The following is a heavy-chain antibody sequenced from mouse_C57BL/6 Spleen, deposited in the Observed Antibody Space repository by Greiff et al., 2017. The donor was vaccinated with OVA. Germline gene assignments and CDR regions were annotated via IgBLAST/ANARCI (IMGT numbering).Heavy chain of an antibody. V-gene: IGHV1-58*01. CDR2: IYIGNGYT. D-gene: IGHD3-2*02. Sequence: EVQLQQSGAELVRPGSSVKMSCKTSGYTFTSYGINWVKQRPGQGLEWIGYIYIGNGYTAYNEKFKGKATLTSDTSSSTAYMQLSSLTSEDSAIYFGARQDSSGYDGYAMDYWGQGTSVTVSS. CDR1: GYTFTSYG. CDR3: ARQDSSGYDGYAMDY. J-gene: IGHJ4*01.